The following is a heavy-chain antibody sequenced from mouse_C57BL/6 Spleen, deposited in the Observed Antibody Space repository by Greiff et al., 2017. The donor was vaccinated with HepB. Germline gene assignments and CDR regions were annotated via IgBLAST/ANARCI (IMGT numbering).Heavy chain of an antibody. J-gene: IGHJ2*01. CDR2: INPNNGGT. V-gene: IGHV1-26*01. D-gene: IGHD1-1*01. CDR1: GYTFTDYY. Sequence: EVQLQQSGPELVKPGASVKISCKASGYTFTDYYMNWVKQSHGKSLEWIGDINPNNGGTSYNQKFKGKATLTVDKSSSTAYMELRSLTSEDSAVYYYARRTVVAPFDYWGQGTTLTVSS. CDR3: ARRTVVAPFDY.